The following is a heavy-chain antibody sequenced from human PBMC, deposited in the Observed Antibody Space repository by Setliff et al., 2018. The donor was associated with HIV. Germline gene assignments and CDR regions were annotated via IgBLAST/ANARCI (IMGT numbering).Heavy chain of an antibody. CDR2: ISAYNGNT. Sequence: ASVKVSCKASGYTFTSYGISWVRQAPGQGLEWMGWISAYNGNTNYAQKLQGRVTMTTDTSTSTAYMELRSLRSDDTAVYYRARGAGYSSGRYSCRYMEVWDKVTTVTVAS. V-gene: IGHV1-18*01. J-gene: IGHJ6*03. CDR1: GYTFTSYG. CDR3: ARGAGYSSGRYSCRYMEV. D-gene: IGHD6-19*01.